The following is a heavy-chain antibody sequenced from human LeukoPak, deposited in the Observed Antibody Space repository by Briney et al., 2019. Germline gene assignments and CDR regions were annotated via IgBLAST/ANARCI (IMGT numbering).Heavy chain of an antibody. J-gene: IGHJ6*04. CDR1: GGSVSSGSYY. V-gene: IGHV4-61*01. CDR2: IYYSGST. CDR3: ARGSTYYYGSGSYYYYYGMDV. Sequence: SETLSLTCTVSGGSVSSGSYYWSWIRQPPGKGLEWIVYIYYSGSTNYNPSLKSRVTISVDMSKNQFSLKLSSVTAADTAVYYCARGSTYYYGSGSYYYYYGMDVWGKGTTVTVSS. D-gene: IGHD3-10*01.